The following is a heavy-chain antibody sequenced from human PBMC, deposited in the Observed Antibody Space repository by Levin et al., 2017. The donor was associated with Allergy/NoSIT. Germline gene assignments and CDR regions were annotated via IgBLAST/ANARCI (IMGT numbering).Heavy chain of an antibody. J-gene: IGHJ2*01. D-gene: IGHD3-22*01. CDR2: INHSGST. CDR1: GGSFSGYY. V-gene: IGHV4-34*01. CDR3: ARGFLSGYYPRRRWYFDL. Sequence: SQTLSLTCAVYGGSFSGYYWSWIRQPPGKGLEWIGEINHSGSTNYNPSLKSRVTISVDTSKNQFSLKLSSVTAADTAVYYCARGFLSGYYPRRRWYFDLWGRGTLVTVSS.